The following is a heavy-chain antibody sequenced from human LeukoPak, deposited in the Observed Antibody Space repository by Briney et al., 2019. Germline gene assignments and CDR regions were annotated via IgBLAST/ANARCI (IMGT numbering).Heavy chain of an antibody. CDR1: GFTFSSHD. Sequence: TGGSLRLSSTASGFTFSSHDMHWVRQATGKGLEWVSAIGTVGDTYYPGSVQGRFTISRENPKNSLYLQMNSLRAGDTAVYYCARASIMVRGVTTFDYWGQGTLVTVSS. CDR2: IGTVGDT. CDR3: ARASIMVRGVTTFDY. D-gene: IGHD3-10*01. V-gene: IGHV3-13*01. J-gene: IGHJ4*02.